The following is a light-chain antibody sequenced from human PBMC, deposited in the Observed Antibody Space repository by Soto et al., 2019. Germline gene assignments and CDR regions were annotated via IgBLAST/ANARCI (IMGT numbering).Light chain of an antibody. CDR1: QSVCSY. CDR2: DAS. Sequence: EIVLTQSPATLSLSPGERATLSCRASQSVCSYLAGYQQTTGQAPRLLIYDASNRATGIPARFSGSGSGTDFALPISSLEPEDFAFYYCQQRSNWPVTVGPGTKGDIK. V-gene: IGKV3-11*01. J-gene: IGKJ3*01. CDR3: QQRSNWPVT.